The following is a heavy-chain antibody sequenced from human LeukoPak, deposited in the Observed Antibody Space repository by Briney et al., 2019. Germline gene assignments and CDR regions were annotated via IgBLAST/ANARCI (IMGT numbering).Heavy chain of an antibody. D-gene: IGHD4-17*01. J-gene: IGHJ4*02. Sequence: VASVTVSCTASGGTFSIYAISWVRQAPGQGLEWMGGIIPIFGTANYAQKFQGRVTITADESTSTAYMELSSLRSEDTAVYYCAGYGDAYYFDYWGQGTLVTVSS. CDR2: IIPIFGTA. CDR1: GGTFSIYA. V-gene: IGHV1-69*01. CDR3: AGYGDAYYFDY.